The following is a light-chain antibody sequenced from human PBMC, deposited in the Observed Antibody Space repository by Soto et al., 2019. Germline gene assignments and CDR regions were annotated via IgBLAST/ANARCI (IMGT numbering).Light chain of an antibody. CDR1: SSNIGSNS. V-gene: IGLV1-44*01. J-gene: IGLJ3*02. Sequence: QSVLTQPPSASGTPGQRVTISCSGSSSNIGSNSVNWYRQLPGTAPKLLIYRNNQRPSGVPDRFSGSKSGTSASLAISGLQSEDEADYYCEAWDDSLDGGVFGGGTKLTVL. CDR3: EAWDDSLDGGV. CDR2: RNN.